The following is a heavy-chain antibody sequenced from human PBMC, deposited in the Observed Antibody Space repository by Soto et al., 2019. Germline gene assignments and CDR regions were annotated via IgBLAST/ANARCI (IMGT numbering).Heavy chain of an antibody. V-gene: IGHV1-2*04. CDR1: GYTFTGYY. CDR3: ARGDCSSTSCQIRPVHPSNAFDI. CDR2: INPNSGGT. D-gene: IGHD2-2*01. J-gene: IGHJ3*02. Sequence: ASVKVSCKASGYTFTGYYMHWVRQAPGQGPEWMGWINPNSGGTNYAQKFQGWVTMTRDTSISTAYMGLSRLRSDDTAVYYCARGDCSSTSCQIRPVHPSNAFDIWGQGTMVTVSS.